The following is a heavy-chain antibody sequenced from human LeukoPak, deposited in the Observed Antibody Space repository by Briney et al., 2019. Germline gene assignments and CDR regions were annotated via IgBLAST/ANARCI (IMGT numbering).Heavy chain of an antibody. Sequence: GGSLRLSCAASGFTVSSTYMSWVRQAPGKGLEWVSVIYSGGSTYYADAVKGRFTISRGNSKNTLYLQMNSLRAEDTAVYYCARDGPAAGRFDYWGQGTLVTVSS. CDR2: IYSGGST. J-gene: IGHJ4*02. V-gene: IGHV3-66*01. D-gene: IGHD6-13*01. CDR3: ARDGPAAGRFDY. CDR1: GFTVSSTY.